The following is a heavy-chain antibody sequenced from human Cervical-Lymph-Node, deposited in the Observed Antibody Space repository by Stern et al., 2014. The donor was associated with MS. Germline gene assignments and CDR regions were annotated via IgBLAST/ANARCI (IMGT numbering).Heavy chain of an antibody. V-gene: IGHV4-59*01. CDR3: ARERPPRHFDY. J-gene: IGHJ4*02. Sequence: QVQLQESGPGLVKTSETLSLTCTVSGGSISSYYWSWIRQPPGKGLEWIGYIYYSGRTTYNPSLKSAVNISVDTSQKTLSLKRSSVTAADTAVYYCARERPPRHFDYWGQGTLVTVSS. CDR1: GGSISSYY. CDR2: IYYSGRT.